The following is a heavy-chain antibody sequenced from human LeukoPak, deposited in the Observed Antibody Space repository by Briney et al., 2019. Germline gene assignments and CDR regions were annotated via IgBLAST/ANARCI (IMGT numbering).Heavy chain of an antibody. V-gene: IGHV4-4*07. CDR1: GGSISSYY. CDR3: ARDKASYYYYYMDV. J-gene: IGHJ6*03. CDR2: IYTSGST. Sequence: KASETLSLTCTVSGGSISSYYWSWIRQPAGKGLEWIGRIYTSGSTNYNPSLKSRVTMSVDTSKNQFSLKLSSVTAADTAVYYCARDKASYYYYYMDVWGKGTTVTVSS.